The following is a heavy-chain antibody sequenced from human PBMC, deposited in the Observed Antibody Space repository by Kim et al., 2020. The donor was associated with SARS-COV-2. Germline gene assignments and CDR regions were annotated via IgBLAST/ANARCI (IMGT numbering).Heavy chain of an antibody. V-gene: IGHV5-51*01. CDR2: TYPGDSKS. J-gene: IGHJ4*02. CDR3: AITRAYSYGYFDY. D-gene: IGHD5-18*01. CDR1: GYSFTTYW. Sequence: GESLQISCKGSGYSFTTYWIGWVRQMPGKGLEWVALTYPGDSKSIYSPSLQGQVTISADKSISTAYLQWSGLKASDTAMYYCAITRAYSYGYFDYWGQGTLVTVSS.